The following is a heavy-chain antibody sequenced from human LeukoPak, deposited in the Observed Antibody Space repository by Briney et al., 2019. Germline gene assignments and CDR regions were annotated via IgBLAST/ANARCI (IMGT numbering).Heavy chain of an antibody. Sequence: SVSLLCAASVFTFKICAMRWARRARGRGWEGGLGMSWNRCSIGYADSVKGRFTISRDNAKNSLYMQMNSLRAEDTAVYYCARVERDCSSSRLAPCYFDYWGQGTLVTVSS. CDR3: ARVERDCSSSRLAPCYFDY. D-gene: IGHD2-2*01. V-gene: IGHV3-9*01. CDR2: MSWNRCSI. J-gene: IGHJ4*01. CDR1: VFTFKICA.